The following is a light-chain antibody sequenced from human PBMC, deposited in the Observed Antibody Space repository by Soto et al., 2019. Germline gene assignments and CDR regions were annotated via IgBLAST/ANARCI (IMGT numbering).Light chain of an antibody. J-gene: IGKJ1*01. CDR3: QQYDSSPWT. CDR1: QSVTSSY. Sequence: EIVLTQSPGTLSLSPGERATLSCRASQSVTSSYLAWYQQKPGQAPRLLIYGASSRATGIPDRFSGSGSGTDFTLTISRLAPADFAVYYCQQYDSSPWTCGQGTKVEIK. CDR2: GAS. V-gene: IGKV3-20*01.